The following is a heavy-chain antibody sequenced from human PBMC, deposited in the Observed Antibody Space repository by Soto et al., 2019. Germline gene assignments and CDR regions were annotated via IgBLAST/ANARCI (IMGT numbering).Heavy chain of an antibody. D-gene: IGHD2-2*01. V-gene: IGHV3-23*01. CDR1: GFSFRGYA. CDR3: ARDRFRTASSCYFT. J-gene: IGHJ5*02. Sequence: EVLLLESGGGLVHPGGSLRLSCAGSGFSFRGYAIAWVRQAPGKGLEWVSAISGDAATTSYAESVKGRFAISRDNSKSTLYLQMSSLRVEDTAVYYCARDRFRTASSCYFTWGQGTLVTVSS. CDR2: ISGDAATT.